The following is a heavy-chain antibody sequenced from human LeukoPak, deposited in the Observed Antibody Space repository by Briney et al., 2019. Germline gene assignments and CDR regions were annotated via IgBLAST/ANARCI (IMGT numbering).Heavy chain of an antibody. J-gene: IGHJ4*02. D-gene: IGHD6-19*01. CDR1: GYSFTTYW. CDR2: IDPSDSYT. V-gene: IGHV5-10-1*01. Sequence: GESLKISCKGSGYSFTTYWISWVRQMPGKGLEWMGRIDPSDSYTNYSPSFQGHVTISADKSISTAYLQWSGLKASDTAMYYCASTEAVAGTRFDYWGQGTLVTVSS. CDR3: ASTEAVAGTRFDY.